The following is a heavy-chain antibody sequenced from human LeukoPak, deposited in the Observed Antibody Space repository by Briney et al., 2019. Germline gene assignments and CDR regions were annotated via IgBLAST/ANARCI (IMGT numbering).Heavy chain of an antibody. Sequence: PSETLSLTCTVSGGSISIYYWSWFRQPPGKGLEWIGYIHHSGNTNYNPSLKSRVTMSVDTSKNQLSLRLNSVTAADTAIYYCARPAGTGYWYSFDYWGQGTLVTVSS. CDR1: GGSISIYY. V-gene: IGHV4-59*08. CDR2: IHHSGNT. J-gene: IGHJ4*02. D-gene: IGHD6-19*01. CDR3: ARPAGTGYWYSFDY.